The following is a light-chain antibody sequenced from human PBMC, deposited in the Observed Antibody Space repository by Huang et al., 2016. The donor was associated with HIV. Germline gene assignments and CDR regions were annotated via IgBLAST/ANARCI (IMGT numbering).Light chain of an antibody. Sequence: EIVLTQSPATLSLSPGERATLSCRASQSISNYLIWYQQKPGQAPRLLIYDASNRATGSPARFSGRGSGTDFTLTISSLEPEDFAIYYCQQRSNWPPVTFGQGTRLDI. CDR2: DAS. J-gene: IGKJ5*01. V-gene: IGKV3-11*01. CDR1: QSISNY. CDR3: QQRSNWPPVT.